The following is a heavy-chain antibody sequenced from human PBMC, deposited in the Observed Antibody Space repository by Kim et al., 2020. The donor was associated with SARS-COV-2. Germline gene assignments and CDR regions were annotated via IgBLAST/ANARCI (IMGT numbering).Heavy chain of an antibody. D-gene: IGHD3-22*01. CDR2: IIPIFGTA. CDR1: GGTFSSYA. CDR3: ARGATYGRITMIVVVPPSAFDI. J-gene: IGHJ3*02. V-gene: IGHV1-69*13. Sequence: SVKVSCKASGGTFSSYAISWVRQAPGQGLEWMGGIIPIFGTANYAQKFQGRVTITADESTSTAYMELSSLRSEDTAVYYCARGATYGRITMIVVVPPSAFDIWGQGTMVTVSS.